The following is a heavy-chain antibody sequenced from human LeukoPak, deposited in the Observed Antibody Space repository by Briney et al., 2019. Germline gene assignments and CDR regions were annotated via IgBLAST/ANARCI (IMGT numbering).Heavy chain of an antibody. CDR2: ISYDGSNK. D-gene: IGHD3-22*01. CDR3: AKDYYDSSGYYQLREQYFQH. V-gene: IGHV3-30-3*01. J-gene: IGHJ1*01. CDR1: GFFFSSYA. Sequence: QPGGSLRLSCAASGFFFSSYAMHWVRQAPGKGLECVAVISYDGSNKYYADSVKGRFTISRDNSKNTLYLQMNSLRAEDTAVYYCAKDYYDSSGYYQLREQYFQHWGQGTLVTVSS.